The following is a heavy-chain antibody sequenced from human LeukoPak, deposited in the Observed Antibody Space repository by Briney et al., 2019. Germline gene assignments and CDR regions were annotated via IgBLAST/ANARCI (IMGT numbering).Heavy chain of an antibody. D-gene: IGHD3-10*01. CDR3: ARGNPWFGESGAPVDV. V-gene: IGHV1-69*05. CDR1: GGTFSSYA. Sequence: GASVKVSCKASGGTFSSYAISWVRQAPGQGLEWMGGIIPIFGTANYAQKFQGRVTITTDESTGTAYMELSSLRSEDTAVYYCARGNPWFGESGAPVDVWGKGTTVTVSS. J-gene: IGHJ6*04. CDR2: IIPIFGTA.